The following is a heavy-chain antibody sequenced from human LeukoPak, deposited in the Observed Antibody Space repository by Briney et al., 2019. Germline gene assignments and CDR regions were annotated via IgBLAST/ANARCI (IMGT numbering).Heavy chain of an antibody. Sequence: SETLSLTCTVSGGSISSNSYYWGWIRQPSGKGLEWIGSIYYSGSTYYNPSLKSRVTISVDTSKNQFSLKLSFVTAADTAVYYCARGLSSGWYVRGGTYFDYWGQGTLVTVSS. CDR1: GGSISSNSYY. D-gene: IGHD6-19*01. CDR2: IYYSGST. V-gene: IGHV4-39*01. J-gene: IGHJ4*02. CDR3: ARGLSSGWYVRGGTYFDY.